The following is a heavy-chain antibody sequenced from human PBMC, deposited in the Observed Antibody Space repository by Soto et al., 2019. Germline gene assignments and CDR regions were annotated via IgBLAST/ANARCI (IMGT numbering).Heavy chain of an antibody. CDR3: ARVWGGAFDI. CDR1: SGSISSYY. J-gene: IGHJ3*02. V-gene: IGHV4-59*01. Sequence: PSETLSHTCTVSSGSISSYYWSWIRQPPGKGLEWIGYIYYSGSTNYNPSLKSRVTISVDTSKNQFSLKLSSVTAADTAVYYCARVWGGAFDIWGQGTMVTVSS. CDR2: IYYSGST. D-gene: IGHD3-10*01.